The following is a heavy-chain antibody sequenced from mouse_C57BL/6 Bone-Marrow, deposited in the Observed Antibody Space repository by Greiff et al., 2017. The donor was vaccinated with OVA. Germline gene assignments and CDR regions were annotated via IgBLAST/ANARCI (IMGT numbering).Heavy chain of an antibody. D-gene: IGHD2-4*01. V-gene: IGHV2-9*01. CDR3: AKNSYDYDADWYFDV. Sequence: QVQLQQSGPGLVAPSQRLSITCTVSGFSFTSYGVDWVRQPPGKGLEWLGVIWGGGSTNYNSALMSRLSISKDNSKSQVFLKMNSLQTDDTAMYYCAKNSYDYDADWYFDVWGTGTTVTVSS. J-gene: IGHJ1*03. CDR1: GFSFTSYG. CDR2: IWGGGST.